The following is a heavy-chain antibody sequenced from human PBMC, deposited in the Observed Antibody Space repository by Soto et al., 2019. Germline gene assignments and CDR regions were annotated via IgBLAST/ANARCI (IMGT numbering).Heavy chain of an antibody. V-gene: IGHV3-74*01. Sequence: GGCLRLSCAASGFTLSSYWMHWVRQAPGKGLVWVSRINSDGSTTSYADSVKGRFTISRDNAKNTLDLQMNSLRVEDTAVYYCARDLTGSGTYWGQGTLVTVSS. D-gene: IGHD2-15*01. CDR2: INSDGSTT. CDR1: GFTLSSYW. J-gene: IGHJ4*02. CDR3: ARDLTGSGTY.